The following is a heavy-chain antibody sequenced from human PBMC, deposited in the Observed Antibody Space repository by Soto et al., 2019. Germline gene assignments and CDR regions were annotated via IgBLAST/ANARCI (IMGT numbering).Heavy chain of an antibody. CDR3: ARVRRGGSWILNWFDP. J-gene: IGHJ5*02. D-gene: IGHD2-15*01. V-gene: IGHV4-34*01. CDR2: INHSGST. CDR1: GGSFSGYY. Sequence: SETLSLTCAVYGGSFSGYYWTWIRQPPGTGLEWIGEINHSGSTNYNPSLKSRVTISVDTSKNQFSLKLTSVTAADTAVYYCARVRRGGSWILNWFDPWGQGTLVTVSS.